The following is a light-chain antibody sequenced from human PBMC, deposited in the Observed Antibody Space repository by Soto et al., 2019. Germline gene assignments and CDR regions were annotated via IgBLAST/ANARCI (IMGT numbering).Light chain of an antibody. CDR1: SSNIGNNY. CDR3: ETWDGSLPAEV. J-gene: IGLJ2*01. Sequence: QSVLTQPPSVSAAPGQTVTISCSGSSSNIGNNYVSWYQQLPGTAPKLLIYDNNKRPSGIPDRFSGSKSGTSGTLDITGLQTGDEADYYCETWDGSLPAEVFGGGTKLTVL. CDR2: DNN. V-gene: IGLV1-51*01.